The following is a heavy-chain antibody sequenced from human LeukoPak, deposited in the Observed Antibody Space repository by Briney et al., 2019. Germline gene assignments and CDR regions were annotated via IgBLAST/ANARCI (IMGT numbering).Heavy chain of an antibody. CDR3: AKRDRAYYYDSSGYYGGFDY. CDR1: GFTFSSYA. Sequence: GVLRLSCAASGFTFSSYAMSWVRQAPGKGLEWVSAISGSGGSTYYADSVKGRFTISRDNSKNTLYLQMNSLRAEDTAIYYCAKRDRAYYYDSSGYYGGFDYWGQGTLVTVSS. J-gene: IGHJ4*02. D-gene: IGHD3-22*01. CDR2: ISGSGGST. V-gene: IGHV3-23*01.